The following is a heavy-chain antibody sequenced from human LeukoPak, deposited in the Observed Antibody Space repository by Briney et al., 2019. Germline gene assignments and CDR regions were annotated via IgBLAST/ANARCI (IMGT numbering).Heavy chain of an antibody. D-gene: IGHD2-21*02. J-gene: IGHJ4*02. CDR1: GFRFSNYA. CDR3: VQDTPSFEGDDFLY. Sequence: GGSLRLSCAASGFRFSNYAIHWVSQAPGKGLEWVGFIRHNGEEFHAESVKGGFTISRTHPKNTPWWQRHSRRRYDTAVYFCVQDTPSFEGDDFLYWGQGTLVTVSS. CDR2: IRHNGEE. V-gene: IGHV3-30*02.